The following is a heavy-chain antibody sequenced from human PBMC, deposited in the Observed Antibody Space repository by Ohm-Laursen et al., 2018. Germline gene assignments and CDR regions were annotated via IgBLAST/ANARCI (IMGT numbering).Heavy chain of an antibody. Sequence: GSSVKVSCKASGYTFTSYYMHWVRQATGQGLEWMGWMNPNSGNTGYAQKFQGRVTMTRNTSISTAYMELSSLRSGDTAVYYCATVAYYGYGYFDYWGQGTLVTVSS. D-gene: IGHD3-10*01. CDR3: ATVAYYGYGYFDY. CDR1: GYTFTSYY. CDR2: MNPNSGNT. V-gene: IGHV1-8*02. J-gene: IGHJ4*02.